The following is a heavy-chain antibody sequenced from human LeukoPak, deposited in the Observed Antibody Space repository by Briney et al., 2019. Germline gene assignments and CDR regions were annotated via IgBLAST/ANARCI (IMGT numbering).Heavy chain of an antibody. D-gene: IGHD5-12*01. CDR3: ARGRYEISAAMDV. CDR2: IYSGGST. CDR1: GFTVSSNY. V-gene: IGHV3-53*01. Sequence: GGSLRLSCAASGFTVSSNYMSWVRQAPGKGLEWVSVIYSGGSTNYADSVRGRYTISRDNSKNTLYLQMNSLRDEDTAVYYCARGRYEISAAMDVWGQGTTVTVSS. J-gene: IGHJ6*02.